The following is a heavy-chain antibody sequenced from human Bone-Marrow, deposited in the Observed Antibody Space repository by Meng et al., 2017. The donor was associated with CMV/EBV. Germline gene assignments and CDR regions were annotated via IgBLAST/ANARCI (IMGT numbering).Heavy chain of an antibody. CDR1: GFTFSSYW. J-gene: IGHJ6*02. CDR3: ARVSPSGGYDFWSGYLETVYYYYGMDV. D-gene: IGHD3-3*01. V-gene: IGHV3-7*01. CDR2: IKQDGSEK. Sequence: GESLKISCAASGFTFSSYWMNWVRQAPGKGLEWVANIKQDGSEKYYVDSVKGRFTISRDNAKNSLYLQMNSLRAEDTAVYYCARVSPSGGYDFWSGYLETVYYYYGMDVWGQGTTVTVSS.